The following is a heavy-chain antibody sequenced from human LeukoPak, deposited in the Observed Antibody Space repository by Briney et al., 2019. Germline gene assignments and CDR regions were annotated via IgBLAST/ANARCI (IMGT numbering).Heavy chain of an antibody. J-gene: IGHJ4*02. CDR3: ARGYSSSWYFRYFDY. D-gene: IGHD6-13*01. CDR2: IYHSGST. Sequence: SETLSLTCAVSGGSISSSNWRSWVRQPPGKGLEWIGEIYHSGSTNYNPSLKSRVTISVDKSKNQFSLKLSSVTAADTAVYYCARGYSSSWYFRYFDYWGQGTLVTVSS. V-gene: IGHV4-4*02. CDR1: GGSISSSNW.